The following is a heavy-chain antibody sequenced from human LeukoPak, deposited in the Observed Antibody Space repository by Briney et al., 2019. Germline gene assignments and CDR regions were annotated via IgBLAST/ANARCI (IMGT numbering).Heavy chain of an antibody. CDR1: GFTFDDYA. Sequence: GGSLRLSCAASGFTFDDYAMHWVRQAPGKGLEWVSGISWNSGSIGYADSVKGRFTISRDNAKNSLYLQMNSLRAEDTALYYCAKDIGPYYDSSGYYLWGRGTLVTVSS. V-gene: IGHV3-9*01. D-gene: IGHD3-22*01. J-gene: IGHJ4*02. CDR2: ISWNSGSI. CDR3: AKDIGPYYDSSGYYL.